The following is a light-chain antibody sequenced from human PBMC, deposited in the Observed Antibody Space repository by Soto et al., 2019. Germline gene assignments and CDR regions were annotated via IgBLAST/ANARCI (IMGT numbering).Light chain of an antibody. V-gene: IGKV3D-15*01. Sequence: EIVLTQSPATLSLSPWERATLSCRASQSVSSSYVAWYQQKPGQAPRLLIYGASSRATGIPVRFSGSGSGTEFTLTITSLQSEDFAVYYCQEYNNWRPITFGGGTKVDIK. CDR3: QEYNNWRPIT. CDR2: GAS. CDR1: QSVSSS. J-gene: IGKJ4*01.